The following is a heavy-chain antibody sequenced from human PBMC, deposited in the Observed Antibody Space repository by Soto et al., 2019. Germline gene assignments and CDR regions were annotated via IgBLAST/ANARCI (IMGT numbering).Heavy chain of an antibody. CDR3: AKQAAAPYYYDSSGLLDY. J-gene: IGHJ4*02. D-gene: IGHD3-22*01. Sequence: EVELLESGGGLVQPGGSLRLSCAASGFTFSSYAMSWVRQAPGKGLEWVSAISGSGGSTYYADSVKGRFTISRDNSKNTLYLQMNSLSAEDTAVYYCAKQAAAPYYYDSSGLLDYWGQGTLVTVSS. CDR2: ISGSGGST. V-gene: IGHV3-23*01. CDR1: GFTFSSYA.